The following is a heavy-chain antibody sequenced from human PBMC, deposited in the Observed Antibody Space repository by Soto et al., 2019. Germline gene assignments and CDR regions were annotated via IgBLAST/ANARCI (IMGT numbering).Heavy chain of an antibody. J-gene: IGHJ4*02. V-gene: IGHV3-23*01. CDR2: ISATTGNT. D-gene: IGHD2-15*01. CDR1: GFNFSIYS. Sequence: EVRLSESGGGLVQPGESLRLSCAASGFNFSIYSMIWVRQAPGKGLEWVSGISATTGNTYYTNSVKGRFTISRDNFENTLLLKMNNLRAEDTALYYCAIDSDGGYGGQGTLVTVSS. CDR3: AIDSDGGY.